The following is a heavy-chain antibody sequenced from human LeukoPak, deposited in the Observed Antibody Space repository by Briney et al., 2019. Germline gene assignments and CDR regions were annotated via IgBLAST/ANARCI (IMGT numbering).Heavy chain of an antibody. CDR3: ARGPSINYGDYYY. V-gene: IGHV3-30-3*01. CDR1: GFAFSSYA. J-gene: IGHJ4*02. D-gene: IGHD4-17*01. Sequence: GGSLRLSCAASGFAFSSYAMHWVRQAPGKGLEWVAVISYDGSNKYYADSVKGRFTISRDNSKNTLYLQMNSLRAEDTAVYYCARGPSINYGDYYYWGQGTLVTVSS. CDR2: ISYDGSNK.